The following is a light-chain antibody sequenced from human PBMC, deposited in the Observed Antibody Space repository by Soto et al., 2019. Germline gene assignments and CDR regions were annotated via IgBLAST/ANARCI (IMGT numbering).Light chain of an antibody. Sequence: DIVMTQSPDSLAVSLGERAIIHCKSSQSDLFSSNNKNYLAWYQQRPGQPPKLLIYWASTRHSGVPDRFSGSGSGTDFTLTISSLQAEDVAVYYCHQYYSPPQPFGQGTKVEIK. CDR1: QSDLFSSNNKNY. CDR2: WAS. J-gene: IGKJ1*01. V-gene: IGKV4-1*01. CDR3: HQYYSPPQP.